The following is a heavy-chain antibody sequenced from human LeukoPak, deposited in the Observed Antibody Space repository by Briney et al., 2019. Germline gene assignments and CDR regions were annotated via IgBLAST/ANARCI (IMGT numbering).Heavy chain of an antibody. D-gene: IGHD2-2*01. V-gene: IGHV4-59*01. CDR3: ARGSYCSSTSCYSNDAFDI. CDR1: GGSISSYY. CDR2: IYYSGST. Sequence: PSETLSLTCTVSGGSISSYYWSWLRQPPGKGLEGIGYIYYSGSTNYNPSLKSRVTISVDTSKNQFSLKLSSVTAADTAVYYCARGSYCSSTSCYSNDAFDIWGQGTMVTVSS. J-gene: IGHJ3*02.